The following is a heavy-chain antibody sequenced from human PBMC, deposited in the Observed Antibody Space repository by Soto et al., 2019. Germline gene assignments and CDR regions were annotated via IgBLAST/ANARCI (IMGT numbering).Heavy chain of an antibody. J-gene: IGHJ4*01. CDR2: IKSKTDGGTT. CDR1: GFTFSNAW. Sequence: GGSLRLSCAASGFTFSNAWINWVRQAPEKGLEWVGRIKSKTDGGTTDFAEPVKGRFAISRDDSNNMVYLQMSSLKIEDTAVYYCTTDSYSTIIIVRFDYWGHGTLVTVSS. D-gene: IGHD3-22*01. V-gene: IGHV3-15*07. CDR3: TTDSYSTIIIVRFDY.